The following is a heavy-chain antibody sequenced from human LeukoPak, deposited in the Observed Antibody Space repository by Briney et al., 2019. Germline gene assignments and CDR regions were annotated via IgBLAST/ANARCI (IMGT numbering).Heavy chain of an antibody. Sequence: SETLSLTCTVSGGYISSHYWSWIRQLAGKGLEWIGRIYTSGSTNYNPSLKSRVTMSLDTSKNQFSLKLSSVTAADTAVYYCARDVPASIATYYFDYWGQGTLVTVSS. CDR3: ARDVPASIATYYFDY. J-gene: IGHJ4*02. CDR2: IYTSGST. CDR1: GGYISSHY. D-gene: IGHD6-6*01. V-gene: IGHV4-4*07.